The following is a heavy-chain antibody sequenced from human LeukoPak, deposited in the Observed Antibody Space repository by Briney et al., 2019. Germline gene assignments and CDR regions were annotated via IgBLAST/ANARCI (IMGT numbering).Heavy chain of an antibody. CDR2: ISSSSYI. V-gene: IGHV3-21*04. J-gene: IGHJ4*02. Sequence: GGSLRLSCAASGFTFSSYSMNWVRQAPGKGLEWVSSISSSSYIYYADSVKGRFTISRDNAKNSLYLQMNSLRPEDTALYYCAKGPGLTAFFDFWGQGTLVTVSS. CDR1: GFTFSSYS. D-gene: IGHD2-21*02. CDR3: AKGPGLTAFFDF.